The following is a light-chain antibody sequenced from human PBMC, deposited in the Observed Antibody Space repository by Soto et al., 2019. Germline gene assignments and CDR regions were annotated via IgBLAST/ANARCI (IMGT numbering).Light chain of an antibody. CDR3: QQRSIWPPT. CDR2: DTF. J-gene: IGKJ5*01. CDR1: RSVSSH. Sequence: EMVLTQSRATLSLSPGESATLSWRATRSVSSHLAWYQTKPGQAPSLLIYDTFYRATGIPARFSGSGSGTDFTLTISRLDTEDFAAYYGQQRSIWPPTFGPLTRLEIK. V-gene: IGKV3-11*01.